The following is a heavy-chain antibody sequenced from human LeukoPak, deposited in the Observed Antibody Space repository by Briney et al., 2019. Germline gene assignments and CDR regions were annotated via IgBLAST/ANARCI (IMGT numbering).Heavy chain of an antibody. D-gene: IGHD5-18*01. J-gene: IGHJ4*02. CDR2: IYPGDSDT. V-gene: IGHV5-51*01. CDR3: ARHEYSYGYYYFDY. CDR1: GYIFTSYW. Sequence: GESLKISWKCSGYIFTSYWIGWVRQMPGKGLEWVGIIYPGDSDTRYSPSFQGPVTISADKSISTAYLQWSSLKASDTAMYYCARHEYSYGYYYFDYWGQGTLVTVSS.